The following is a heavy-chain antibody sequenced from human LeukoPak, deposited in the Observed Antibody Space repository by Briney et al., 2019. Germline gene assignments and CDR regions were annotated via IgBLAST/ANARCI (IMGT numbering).Heavy chain of an antibody. CDR2: IYYSGST. Sequence: PSETLSLTCSVSGGSISGSFWSWIRQPPGKGLEWIGYIYYSGSTNYNPSLKSRVTISVDTSKNQFSLKLSSVTAADTAVYYCARVLVYYYGSGSYGVGLGYYFDYWGQGTLVTVSS. V-gene: IGHV4-59*01. J-gene: IGHJ4*02. CDR1: GGSISGSF. D-gene: IGHD3-10*01. CDR3: ARVLVYYYGSGSYGVGLGYYFDY.